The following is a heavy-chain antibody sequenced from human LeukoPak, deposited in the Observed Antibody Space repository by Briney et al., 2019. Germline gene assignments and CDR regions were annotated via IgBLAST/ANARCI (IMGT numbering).Heavy chain of an antibody. V-gene: IGHV3-23*01. J-gene: IGHJ4*02. CDR1: GFIFSRYV. D-gene: IGHD1-26*01. Sequence: PGGSLRLSCAASGFIFSRYVMSWVRQAPGKGLEWVSAISGSGDSTYYADSVKGRFTISRDKSKNTLYLQMNRLRAEDTAVYYCAKGGKWDVTPFDYWGQGTLVTVSS. CDR2: ISGSGDST. CDR3: AKGGKWDVTPFDY.